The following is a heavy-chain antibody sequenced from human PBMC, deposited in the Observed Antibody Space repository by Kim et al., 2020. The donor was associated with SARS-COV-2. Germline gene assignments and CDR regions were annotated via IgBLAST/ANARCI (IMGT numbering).Heavy chain of an antibody. CDR3: ARTTQTEYGDYSDAFDI. J-gene: IGHJ3*02. CDR1: GGSFSGYY. V-gene: IGHV4-34*01. CDR2: INHSGST. D-gene: IGHD4-17*01. Sequence: SETLSLTCAVYGGSFSGYYWSWIRQPPGKGLEWIGEINHSGSTNYNPSLKSRVTISVDTSKNQFSLKLSSVTAADTAVYYCARTTQTEYGDYSDAFDIWGQGTMVTVSS.